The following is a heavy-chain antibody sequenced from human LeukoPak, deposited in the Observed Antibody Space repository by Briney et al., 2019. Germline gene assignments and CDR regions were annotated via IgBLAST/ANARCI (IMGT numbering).Heavy chain of an antibody. V-gene: IGHV3-74*01. CDR1: GFTFSSYW. CDR3: ARSSSSWTNWYFDL. Sequence: GGSLGLSCAASGFTFSSYWMHWVRQAPGKGLVWVSRINSDGSSTSYADSVKGRFTISRDNAKNTLYLQMNSLRAEDTAVYYCARSSSSWTNWYFDLWGRGTLVTVSS. CDR2: INSDGSST. D-gene: IGHD6-13*01. J-gene: IGHJ2*01.